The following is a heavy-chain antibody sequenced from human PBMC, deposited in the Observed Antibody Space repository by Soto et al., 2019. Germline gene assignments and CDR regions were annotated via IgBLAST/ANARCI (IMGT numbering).Heavy chain of an antibody. Sequence: PSETLSLTCTVSGGSISGYDWSWIRQPPGKGLEWIWNVYYSGGAKYNPSVKRRVSITVDTSKNQFSLNLSSGTAADTAVYYCTRDGDGRMTTNPYYYYGMDVWGPGITVTVSS. D-gene: IGHD2-21*02. CDR2: VYYSGGA. J-gene: IGHJ6*02. CDR3: TRDGDGRMTTNPYYYYGMDV. V-gene: IGHV4-59*01. CDR1: GGSISGYD.